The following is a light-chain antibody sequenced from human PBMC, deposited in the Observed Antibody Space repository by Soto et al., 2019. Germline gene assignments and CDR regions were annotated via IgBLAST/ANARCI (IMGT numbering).Light chain of an antibody. CDR3: CSYAGSPFYV. Sequence: QSVLTQPRSVSGSPGQSVTISCTGASSDVGGYEYVSWYQQHPGKAPKLMIYDVSKRPSGVPDRFSGSRSGNTASLTISGLQTEYEAEYYCCSYAGSPFYVFGIGTKVTLL. V-gene: IGLV2-11*01. J-gene: IGLJ1*01. CDR1: SSDVGGYEY. CDR2: DVS.